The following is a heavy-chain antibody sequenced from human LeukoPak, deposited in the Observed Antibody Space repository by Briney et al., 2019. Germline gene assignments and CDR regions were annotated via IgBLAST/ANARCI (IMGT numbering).Heavy chain of an antibody. V-gene: IGHV3-74*01. CDR1: GFTVSYNY. J-gene: IGHJ3*02. Sequence: PGGSLRLSCAVSGFTVSYNYMSWVRQAPGKGLEWVSRINSVGSSTSYADSVRGRFTISRDNARNTLYLQMNSLRAEDTAVYYCASHGDYDAFDIWGQGTMVTVSS. D-gene: IGHD4-17*01. CDR2: INSVGSST. CDR3: ASHGDYDAFDI.